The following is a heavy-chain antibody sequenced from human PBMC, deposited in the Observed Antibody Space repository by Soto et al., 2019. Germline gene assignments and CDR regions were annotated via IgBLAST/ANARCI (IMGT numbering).Heavy chain of an antibody. J-gene: IGHJ4*02. CDR2: IYYSGST. CDR3: ARPRWSSSWFFDY. CDR1: GGSISSSSYY. Sequence: QLQLQESGPGLVKPSETLSLTCTVSGGSISSSSYYWGWIRQPPGKGLEWIGSIYYSGSTYYNPSLKSRVTISVDTSKNQFSLKLSSVTAADTAVYYCARPRWSSSWFFDYWGQGTLVTVSS. V-gene: IGHV4-39*01. D-gene: IGHD6-13*01.